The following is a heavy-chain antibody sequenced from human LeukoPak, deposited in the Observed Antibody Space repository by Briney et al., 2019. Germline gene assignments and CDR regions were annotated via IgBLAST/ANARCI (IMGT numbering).Heavy chain of an antibody. Sequence: GGSLRLSCTASGFTFSRYAMSWVRQAPGKGLDWVSVISGSSGSTYYADSVKGRFTISRDNSKNTLFLQMNSLRAEDTALYYCAKSSGYMYGDFDYWGQGTLVTVSS. V-gene: IGHV3-23*01. CDR3: AKSSGYMYGDFDY. J-gene: IGHJ4*02. CDR2: ISGSSGST. CDR1: GFTFSRYA. D-gene: IGHD5-18*01.